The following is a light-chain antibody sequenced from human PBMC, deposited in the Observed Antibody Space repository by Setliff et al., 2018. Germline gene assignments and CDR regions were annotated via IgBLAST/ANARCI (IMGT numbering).Light chain of an antibody. CDR3: SSYRSLKSVV. CDR2: DVS. J-gene: IGLJ1*01. CDR1: SDDIGNFNY. V-gene: IGLV2-14*03. Sequence: QSVLIQPASVSGSPGQSITISCTGTSDDIGNFNYVSWYQQQRGKAPKLIISDVSDRPSGVSLRFSGSKSGNTASLTISGLQADDEADYFCSSYRSLKSVVFGTGTKVTVL.